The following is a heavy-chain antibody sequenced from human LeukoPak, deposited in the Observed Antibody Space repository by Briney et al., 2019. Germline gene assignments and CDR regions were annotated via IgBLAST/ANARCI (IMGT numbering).Heavy chain of an antibody. CDR3: AVQYICGWGWDYYYYYGMDV. CDR1: GYTFTVYY. J-gene: IGHJ6*02. CDR2: INPNSGGT. D-gene: IGHD6-19*01. Sequence: AVTVSFKASGYTFTVYYMHWVRQAPAPGREGMGWINPNSGGTNYLQKLQGRVTMTRDRCISTAYMELSRLRSGDTAVYYCAVQYICGWGWDYYYYYGMDVWGQGTTVTVSS. V-gene: IGHV1-2*02.